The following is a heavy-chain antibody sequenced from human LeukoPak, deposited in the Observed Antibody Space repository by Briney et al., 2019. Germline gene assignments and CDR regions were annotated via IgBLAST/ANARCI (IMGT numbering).Heavy chain of an antibody. CDR3: ARDGHGWGPVFDI. V-gene: IGHV6-1*01. J-gene: IGHJ3*02. CDR2: TFYRSKWCN. D-gene: IGHD7-27*01. CDR1: AYSVSSNSAA. Sequence: SQTLSLTCAISAYSVSSNSAALNWIRQSPSRGLEWLGRTFYRSKWCNDYAVSVKSRITINPDTSKNQFSLQLNSVTPEDTAVYYCARDGHGWGPVFDICGRGTMVTVSS.